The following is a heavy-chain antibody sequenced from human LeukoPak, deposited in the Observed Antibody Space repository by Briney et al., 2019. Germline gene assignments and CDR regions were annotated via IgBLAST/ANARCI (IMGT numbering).Heavy chain of an antibody. D-gene: IGHD2-2*01. CDR2: IKQDGSEK. V-gene: IGHV3-7*01. J-gene: IGHJ4*02. Sequence: GGSLRLSCAASGFTFSSYWMSWVRQASGKGLEWVANIKQDGSEKYYVDSVKGRFTISRDNARNSLYLQMNSLRAEDTAVYYCARDCSSTTCYWVFDYWGQGTLVTVSS. CDR3: ARDCSSTTCYWVFDY. CDR1: GFTFSSYW.